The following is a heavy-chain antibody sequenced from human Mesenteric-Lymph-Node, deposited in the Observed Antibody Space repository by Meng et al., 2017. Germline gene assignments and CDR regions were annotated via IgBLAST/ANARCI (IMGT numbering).Heavy chain of an antibody. D-gene: IGHD2-15*01. Sequence: ASVKVSCKASGYTFTGYYMHWVRQAPGQGLEWMGWINPNSGGTNYAQKFQGRVTMTRDTSISTAYMELSRLRSDDTAVYYCARDVGPYCSGGSCLNWFDPWGQGTLVTVSS. CDR3: ARDVGPYCSGGSCLNWFDP. J-gene: IGHJ5*02. CDR1: GYTFTGYY. CDR2: INPNSGGT. V-gene: IGHV1-2*02.